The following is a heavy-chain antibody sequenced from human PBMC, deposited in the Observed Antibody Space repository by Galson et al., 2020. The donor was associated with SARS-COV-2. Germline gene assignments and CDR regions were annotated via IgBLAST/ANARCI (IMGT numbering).Heavy chain of an antibody. CDR1: GFTSSTNS. Sequence: GESLKIPFAASGFTSSTNSLNWVRQAPAKRLELISSISSSSSYIYYAGSEKGRFTISRDNAKNSLYLQMNSLRAEDTAVYYCARDWDTVTRYWYFDLWGRGTLVNVSS. J-gene: IGHJ2*01. CDR2: ISSSSSYI. D-gene: IGHD4-17*01. CDR3: ARDWDTVTRYWYFDL. V-gene: IGHV3-21*01.